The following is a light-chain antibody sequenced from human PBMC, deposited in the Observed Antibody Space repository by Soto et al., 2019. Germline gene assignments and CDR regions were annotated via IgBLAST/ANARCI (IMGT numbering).Light chain of an antibody. CDR2: DAS. CDR3: QHYHGWPIT. Sequence: DIVMTQYPDSLAVSLGERATINCKSSQSVLYSSNNKNYLDWYQQKLGQAPRLLIYDASTRATGIPARFSGSGSGTEFTLTISSLQSEDFAVYYCQHYHGWPITFGQGTRLEIK. V-gene: IGKV4-1*01. J-gene: IGKJ5*01. CDR1: QSVLYSSNNKNY.